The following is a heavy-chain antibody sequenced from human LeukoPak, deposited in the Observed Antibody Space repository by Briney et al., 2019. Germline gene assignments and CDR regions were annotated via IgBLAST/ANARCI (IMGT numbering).Heavy chain of an antibody. CDR3: ARGRTTGYSSGWYLPPHYYYYMDV. J-gene: IGHJ6*03. Sequence: APVKVSCKASGYTFTSYAMHWVRQAPGQRLEWMGWINAGNGNTKYSQEFQGRVTMTRNTSISTAYMELSSLRSEDTAVYYCARGRTTGYSSGWYLPPHYYYYMDVWGKGTAVTISS. CDR1: GYTFTSYA. V-gene: IGHV1-3*03. CDR2: INAGNGNT. D-gene: IGHD6-19*01.